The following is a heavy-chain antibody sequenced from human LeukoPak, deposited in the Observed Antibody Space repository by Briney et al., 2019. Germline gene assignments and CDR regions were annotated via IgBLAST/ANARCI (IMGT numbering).Heavy chain of an antibody. J-gene: IGHJ6*02. CDR3: ARAVDIVVVARAARGYYGMDV. V-gene: IGHV3-21*01. CDR2: ISTTSSYK. CDR1: GFTFTDYS. Sequence: GGSLRLSCAASGFTFTDYSMNWVRQAPGKGLEWVASISTTSSYKYYADSLKGRFTISRDNAKNALFLQMSSLRLDDTAVYYCARAVDIVVVARAARGYYGMDVWSQGTTVTVSS. D-gene: IGHD2-21*01.